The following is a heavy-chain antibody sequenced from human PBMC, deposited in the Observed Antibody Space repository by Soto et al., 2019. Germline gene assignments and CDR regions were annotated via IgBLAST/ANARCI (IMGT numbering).Heavy chain of an antibody. CDR1: GFTFNSYS. V-gene: IGHV3-21*01. CDR3: ARYDAFKAFDL. D-gene: IGHD1-1*01. J-gene: IGHJ3*01. Sequence: PSETLSLSCAASGFTFNSYSVNWVRQAPGKGLEWVASISSGSVYTDFADSVKGRFTISRDDVTNSVSLQMDSLRVEDTGIYYCARYDAFKAFDLWGQGTMVTVSS. CDR2: ISSGSVYT.